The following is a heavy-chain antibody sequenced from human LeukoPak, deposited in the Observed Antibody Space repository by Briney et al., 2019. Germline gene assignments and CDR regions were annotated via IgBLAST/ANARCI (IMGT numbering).Heavy chain of an antibody. D-gene: IGHD6-13*01. J-gene: IGHJ5*02. CDR1: GGSISSAAYY. V-gene: IGHV4-39*01. Sequence: SETLSLTCTVSGGSISSAAYYWGWVRPPPGKGLDWIGRIYYTGTTYYSPSLQSRATLSFDTSKNQFSLKLTSVTAAETAVYFWARRPMAAGNNWFDAGGQGTLVTVSS. CDR3: ARRPMAAGNNWFDA. CDR2: IYYTGTT.